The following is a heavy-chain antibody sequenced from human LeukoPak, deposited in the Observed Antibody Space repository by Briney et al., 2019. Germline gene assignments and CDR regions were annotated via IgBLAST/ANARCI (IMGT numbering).Heavy chain of an antibody. CDR3: ARVRPECSSTSCYSNYYYGMDV. CDR1: GGSISSYY. D-gene: IGHD2-2*02. V-gene: IGHV4-59*01. CDR2: IYYSGST. Sequence: SETLSLTCTVSGGSISSYYWSWIGQPPGKGLEWIGYIYYSGSTNYNPSLKSRVTISVDTSKNQFSLKLSSVTAADTAVYYCARVRPECSSTSCYSNYYYGMDVWGQGTTVTVSS. J-gene: IGHJ6*02.